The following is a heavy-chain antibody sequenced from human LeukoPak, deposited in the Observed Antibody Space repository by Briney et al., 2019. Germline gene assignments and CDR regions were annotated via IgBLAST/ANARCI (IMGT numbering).Heavy chain of an antibody. V-gene: IGHV1-69*13. CDR1: GGTFENYA. D-gene: IGHD3-9*01. Sequence: EASVKVSCKASGGTFENYAISWVRQAAGQGLEWMGGIIPSYETTTYAQKFQGRVTITADESTSTAYMELSSLRFEDTAVYYCGRGDILTGNLYYYTIDVWGKGTTVTVYS. CDR3: GRGDILTGNLYYYTIDV. J-gene: IGHJ6*04. CDR2: IIPSYETT.